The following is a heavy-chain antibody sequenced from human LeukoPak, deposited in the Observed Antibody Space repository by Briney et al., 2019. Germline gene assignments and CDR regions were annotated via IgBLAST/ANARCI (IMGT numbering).Heavy chain of an antibody. D-gene: IGHD3-10*01. CDR3: AKGGSGSYSDY. CDR1: GFTFSSYG. J-gene: IGHJ4*02. CDR2: ISYDGSNK. Sequence: GGSLRLSCAASGFTFSSYGMHWVRQAPGKGLEWVAVISYDGSNKYYADSVKGRFTISRDNSKNTLYLQMNSLRAEDTAAYYCAKGGSGSYSDYWGQGTLVTVSS. V-gene: IGHV3-30*18.